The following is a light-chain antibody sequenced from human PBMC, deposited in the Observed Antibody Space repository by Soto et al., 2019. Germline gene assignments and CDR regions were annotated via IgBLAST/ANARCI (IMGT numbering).Light chain of an antibody. CDR2: AAS. J-gene: IGKJ2*01. Sequence: EIVMTQSPATLSVSPGERPTLSCRASQSVSSSLAWFQQKPGQAPRLLIYAASARATGIAARLSGSGSGTEFTLTISSLQSEDFAVYYCLQHKSWPFTFGQGTKLELK. CDR3: LQHKSWPFT. CDR1: QSVSSS. V-gene: IGKV3-15*01.